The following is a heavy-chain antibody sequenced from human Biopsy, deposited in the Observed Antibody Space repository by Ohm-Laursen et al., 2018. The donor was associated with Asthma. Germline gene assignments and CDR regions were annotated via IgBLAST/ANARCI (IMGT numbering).Heavy chain of an antibody. V-gene: IGHV1-18*01. CDR1: GYTFNSAG. Sequence: ASVTASCKPSGYTFNSAGITWARQAPGQGIEWMGWIGVYKGNTKVAQKLQDRVTMITDTSTSTAYMELRSLRSADTAVYFCARAVDYSHYYGIDVWGQGTTVTVS. CDR3: ARAVDYSHYYGIDV. CDR2: IGVYKGNT. J-gene: IGHJ6*02. D-gene: IGHD3-10*01.